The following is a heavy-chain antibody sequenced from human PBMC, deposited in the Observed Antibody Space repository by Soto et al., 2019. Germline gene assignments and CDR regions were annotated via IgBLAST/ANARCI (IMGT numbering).Heavy chain of an antibody. V-gene: IGHV3-66*04. D-gene: IGHD3-22*01. CDR3: ARLKYYYDSSES. CDR2: IYSGGST. CDR1: GFIVNYNY. J-gene: IGHJ5*02. Sequence: GGSLRLSCAASGFIVNYNYMSWVRQAPGRGLEWVSVIYSGGSTYYADSVKGRFTISRDNSKNTLYLQMNSLRAEDTAVYYCARLKYYYDSSESWGQGTLVTVSS.